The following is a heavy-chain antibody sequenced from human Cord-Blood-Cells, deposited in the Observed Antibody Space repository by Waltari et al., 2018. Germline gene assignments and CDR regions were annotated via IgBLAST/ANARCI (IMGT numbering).Heavy chain of an antibody. Sequence: QVQLVQSGAEVKKPGASVKVSCKASVYTFTSYGMHWARQAPGQRLEWMGWHNAGNGNTKYSQKFQGRVTITRDTSASTAYMELSSLRSEDTAVYYCARDPSGSYYYFDYWGQGTLVTVSS. V-gene: IGHV1-3*01. D-gene: IGHD1-26*01. CDR3: ARDPSGSYYYFDY. J-gene: IGHJ4*02. CDR2: HNAGNGNT. CDR1: VYTFTSYG.